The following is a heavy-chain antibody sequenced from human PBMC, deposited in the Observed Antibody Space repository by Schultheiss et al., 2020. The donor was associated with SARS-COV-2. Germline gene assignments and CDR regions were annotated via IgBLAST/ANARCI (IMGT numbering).Heavy chain of an antibody. CDR2: ISSSSSTI. CDR3: ARDGYRRPDS. CDR1: GFTFSSYD. V-gene: IGHV3-48*04. Sequence: GGSLRLSCAASGFTFSSYDFHWVRQAPGKGLEWVSYISSSSSTIYYAASVKGRFTISRDNARNSVFLQMNGLRGEDTAVYYCARDGYRRPDSWGQGTLVTVSS. J-gene: IGHJ4*02. D-gene: IGHD5-24*01.